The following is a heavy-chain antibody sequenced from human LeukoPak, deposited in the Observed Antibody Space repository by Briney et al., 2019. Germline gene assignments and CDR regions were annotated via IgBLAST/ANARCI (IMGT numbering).Heavy chain of an antibody. V-gene: IGHV3-30-3*01. CDR1: GFTFSYYT. Sequence: GGSLRLSCAASGFTFSYYTMHWVRQAPGKGLEWVAVISYDGSNNYYADSLKGRFTISRDNSKNTLYLQMNSLRAEDTAVYYCARVLNYYDSSGYYFSYWGQGTLVTVPS. CDR2: ISYDGSNN. D-gene: IGHD3-22*01. CDR3: ARVLNYYDSSGYYFSY. J-gene: IGHJ4*02.